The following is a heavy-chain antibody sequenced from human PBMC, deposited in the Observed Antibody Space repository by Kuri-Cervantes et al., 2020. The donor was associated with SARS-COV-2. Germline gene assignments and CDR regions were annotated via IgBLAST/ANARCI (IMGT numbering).Heavy chain of an antibody. V-gene: IGHV4-31*11. CDR1: GGSISSGGYY. CDR3: ARASVWRFDP. Sequence: LRLSCAVSGGSISSGGYYWSWIRQHPGKGLEWIGYIYYSGSTYYNPSLKSRVTISVDTSKNQFSLKLSSVTAAVTAVYYSARASVWRFDPWGQGTLVTVSS. J-gene: IGHJ5*02. CDR2: IYYSGST. D-gene: IGHD2-8*01.